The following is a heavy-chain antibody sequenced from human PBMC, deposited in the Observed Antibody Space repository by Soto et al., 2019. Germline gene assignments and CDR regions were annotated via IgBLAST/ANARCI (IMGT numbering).Heavy chain of an antibody. CDR1: GFTFSSYG. CDR2: ISYDGSNK. Sequence: QVQLVESGGGVVQPGRSLRLSCAASGFTFSSYGMHWVRQAPGKGLEWVAVISYDGSNKYYADSVKGRFTISRDNSKNTLYLQMNSLRAEDTAVYYCAQAAVPYGMDVWGQGTRVTVAS. CDR3: AQAAVPYGMDV. D-gene: IGHD6-19*01. J-gene: IGHJ6*02. V-gene: IGHV3-30*18.